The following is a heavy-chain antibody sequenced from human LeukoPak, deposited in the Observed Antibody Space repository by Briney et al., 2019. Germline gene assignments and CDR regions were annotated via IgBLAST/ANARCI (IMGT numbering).Heavy chain of an antibody. CDR2: INPSGGST. V-gene: IGHV1-46*01. D-gene: IGHD3-10*01. J-gene: IGHJ4*02. CDR3: ARDGALWFGELSLNFGY. Sequence: ASVKVSCKASGYTFTNYYIHWVRQAPGQGPECMGIINPSGGSTSYARKFQGRVTMTRDMSTSTVYMELRSLRSDDTAVYYCARDGALWFGELSLNFGYWGQGTLVTVSS. CDR1: GYTFTNYY.